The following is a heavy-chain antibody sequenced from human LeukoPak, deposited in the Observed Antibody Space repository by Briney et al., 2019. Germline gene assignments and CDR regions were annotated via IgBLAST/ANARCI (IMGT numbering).Heavy chain of an antibody. CDR3: ASEGGYSYDPAY. D-gene: IGHD5-18*01. CDR1: GGSISSSSYY. Sequence: SETLSLTCTVSGGSISSSSYYWGWNRQPPGKGLEWIGSIYYSGSTYYNPSLKSRVTISVDTSKNQFSLKLSSVTAADTAVYYCASEGGYSYDPAYWGQGTLVTVSS. J-gene: IGHJ4*02. V-gene: IGHV4-39*01. CDR2: IYYSGST.